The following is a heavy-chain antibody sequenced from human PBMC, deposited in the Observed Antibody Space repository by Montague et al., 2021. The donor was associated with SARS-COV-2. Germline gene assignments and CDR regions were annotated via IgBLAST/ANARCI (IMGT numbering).Heavy chain of an antibody. CDR1: GFTFGGYD. Sequence: LRLSCAASGFTFGGYDMNWVRQAPGTGLEWVSAIGIGGDTYYLGSVTGRFIISRENAKNSLYLQMNSLRVGDTAVYYCARGGEWSSSSLPDYWGQGTLVTVSS. V-gene: IGHV3-13*04. CDR3: ARGGEWSSSSLPDY. CDR2: IGIGGDT. D-gene: IGHD6-6*01. J-gene: IGHJ4*02.